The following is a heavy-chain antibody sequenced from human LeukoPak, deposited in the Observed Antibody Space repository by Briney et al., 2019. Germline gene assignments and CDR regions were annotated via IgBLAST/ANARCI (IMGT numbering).Heavy chain of an antibody. V-gene: IGHV3-66*01. Sequence: GGPLRLSCAASGFPVSSNDMSWVRKAPGKGLEWVTVNYSGGCTNYADSVKDRFSISRDNAKNTVYLQMYSLRVEDTAVYYCAREGVAGNWFDPWGQGTLVTVSS. CDR1: GFPVSSND. J-gene: IGHJ5*02. D-gene: IGHD6-13*01. CDR3: AREGVAGNWFDP. CDR2: NYSGGCT.